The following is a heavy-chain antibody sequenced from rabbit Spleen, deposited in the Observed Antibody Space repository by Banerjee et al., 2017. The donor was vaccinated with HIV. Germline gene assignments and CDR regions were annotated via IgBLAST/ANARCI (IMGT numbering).Heavy chain of an antibody. CDR1: GFTLSSYR. D-gene: IGHD8-1*01. CDR3: ARDTASSFSSYGMDL. CDR2: IYSGNSGYT. V-gene: IGHV1S45*01. Sequence: QEQLEESGGDLVKPEGSLTLTCTASGFTLSSYRICWVRQAPGKGLEWIACIYSGNSGYTYYATWATGRFTISKTSSTTVTLQVTSLTVADTATYFCARDTASSFSSYGMDLWGQGTLVTVS. J-gene: IGHJ6*01.